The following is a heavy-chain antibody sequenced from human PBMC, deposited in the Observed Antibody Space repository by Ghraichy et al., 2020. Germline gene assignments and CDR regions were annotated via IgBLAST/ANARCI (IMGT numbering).Heavy chain of an antibody. Sequence: GGSLRLSCAASGFTFSSYSMNWVRQAPGKGLEWVSSICSASSYIYYADSVTGRFTISRDNAKNSVYLQMNSLRVEDTAVYYCARDPGYCSGGSCYGDAFEIWSQGTMVTFSS. J-gene: IGHJ3*02. D-gene: IGHD2-15*01. CDR1: GFTFSSYS. CDR3: ARDPGYCSGGSCYGDAFEI. CDR2: ICSASSYI. V-gene: IGHV3-21*01.